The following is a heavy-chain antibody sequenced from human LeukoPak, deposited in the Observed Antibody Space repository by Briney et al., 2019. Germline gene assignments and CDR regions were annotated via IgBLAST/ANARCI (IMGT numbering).Heavy chain of an antibody. CDR2: IYTSGST. D-gene: IGHD2-2*01. CDR3: AREKLGYCSSTSCYVGYYFDY. J-gene: IGHJ4*02. Sequence: SETLSLTCTVSGGSISSYYWSWIRQPAGKGLEWIGRIYTSGSTNYNPSLKSRVTMSVDTSKNQFSLKLSSVTAADTAVYYCAREKLGYCSSTSCYVGYYFDYWGQGTLVTVSS. CDR1: GGSISSYY. V-gene: IGHV4-4*07.